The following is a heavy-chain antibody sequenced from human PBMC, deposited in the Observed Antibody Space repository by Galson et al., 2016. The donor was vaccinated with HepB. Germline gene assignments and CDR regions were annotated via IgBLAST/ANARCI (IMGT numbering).Heavy chain of an antibody. CDR1: GFTFSSYV. D-gene: IGHD1-1*01. Sequence: SLRLSCAASGFTFSSYVMYWVRQAPGKGLDYVSAISSNGGTTYYADSVKGRFTISRDNSKNTLYLQMSSLRGEDTAVYYCVKMYTKYAYYYYGMDVWGRGTTVTVSS. CDR3: VKMYTKYAYYYYGMDV. J-gene: IGHJ6*02. CDR2: ISSNGGTT. V-gene: IGHV3-64D*06.